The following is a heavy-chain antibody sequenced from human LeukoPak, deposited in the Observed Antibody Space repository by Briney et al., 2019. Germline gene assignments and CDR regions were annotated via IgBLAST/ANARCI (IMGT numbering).Heavy chain of an antibody. V-gene: IGHV1-46*01. D-gene: IGHD7-27*01. Sequence: ASVKVFCKASGYTFTSYYMHWVRQAPGQGLEWMGIINPSGGSTSYAQKFQGRVTMTRDTSTSTVYMELSSLRSEDTAVYYCARPGRPINWAAEYFQHWGQGTLVTVSS. CDR2: INPSGGST. J-gene: IGHJ1*01. CDR1: GYTFTSYY. CDR3: ARPGRPINWAAEYFQH.